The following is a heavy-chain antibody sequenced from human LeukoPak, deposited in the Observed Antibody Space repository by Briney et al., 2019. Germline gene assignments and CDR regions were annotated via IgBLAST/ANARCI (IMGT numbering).Heavy chain of an antibody. CDR1: GYTFTDYY. J-gene: IGHJ4*02. V-gene: IGHV1-2*06. D-gene: IGHD4-17*01. CDR3: AKNRAGDYAGY. CDR2: ISPNSGGT. Sequence: ASVKVSCKASGYTFTDYYVHWVRQAPGQGLEWMGRISPNSGGTNYAQKFRGRLTVTRDTSISTACMELSSLRSDDTAVYYCAKNRAGDYAGYWGQGTLVTVSS.